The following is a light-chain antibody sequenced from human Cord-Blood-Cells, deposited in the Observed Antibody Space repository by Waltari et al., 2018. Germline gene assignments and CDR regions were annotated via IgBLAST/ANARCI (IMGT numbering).Light chain of an antibody. Sequence: QSALTQPASVSGSPGQSITIPRTGTSSDVGGYNLFSWYQQHPGKAPKLMIYEGSKRPSGVSNRFSGSKSGNTASLTISGLQAEDEADYYCCSYAGSSTVVFGGGTKLTV. CDR2: EGS. J-gene: IGLJ2*01. V-gene: IGLV2-23*01. CDR3: CSYAGSSTVV. CDR1: SSDVGGYNL.